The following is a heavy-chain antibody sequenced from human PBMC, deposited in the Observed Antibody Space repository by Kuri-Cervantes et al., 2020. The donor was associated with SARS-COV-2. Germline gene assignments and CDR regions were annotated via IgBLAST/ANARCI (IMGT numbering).Heavy chain of an antibody. CDR2: IYYSGST. D-gene: IGHD2-21*02. J-gene: IGHJ4*02. Sequence: SETLSLTCTVSGGSISSYYWSWIRQPPGKGLEWIGYIYYSGSTNYNPSLKSRVTISVDTSKNQFSLKLSSVTAVDTAVYYCARGTHIVVVTPLYYFDYWGQGTLVTVSS. V-gene: IGHV4-59*12. CDR3: ARGTHIVVVTPLYYFDY. CDR1: GGSISSYY.